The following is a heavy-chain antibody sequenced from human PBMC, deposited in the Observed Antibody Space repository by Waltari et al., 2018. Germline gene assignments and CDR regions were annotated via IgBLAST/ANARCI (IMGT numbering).Heavy chain of an antibody. CDR2: LDPEDGET. D-gene: IGHD3-22*01. V-gene: IGHV1-24*01. CDR3: TIDRTHHFQYYDSSGYYPRWFDP. Sequence: QVQVVQSGAEVKKPGASLKVSCKVSGDIFTELSIHWVRQTPGKGLEWMGGLDPEDGETIHAQKFQGRVTMTEYSSSDTAYMELSSLRSEDTAIYYCTIDRTHHFQYYDSSGYYPRWFDPWGQGTRVTVSS. CDR1: GDIFTELS. J-gene: IGHJ5*02.